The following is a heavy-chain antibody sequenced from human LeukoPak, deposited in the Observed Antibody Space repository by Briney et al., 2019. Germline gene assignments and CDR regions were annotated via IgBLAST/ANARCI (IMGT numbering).Heavy chain of an antibody. CDR3: ARENIVEGARSGFDI. CDR2: IYPGDSDT. D-gene: IGHD2/OR15-2a*01. J-gene: IGHJ3*02. CDR1: GYSFTSYW. V-gene: IGHV5-51*01. Sequence: GESLKISCKGSGYSFTSYWIGWVRQMPGKGLEWMGIIYPGDSDTRYSPSFQGQVTISADKSISTAYLQWSSLEASDTAIYYCARENIVEGARSGFDIWGQGTMVTVSS.